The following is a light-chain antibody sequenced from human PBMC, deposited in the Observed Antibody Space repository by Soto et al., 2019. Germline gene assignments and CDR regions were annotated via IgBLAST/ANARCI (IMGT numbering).Light chain of an antibody. V-gene: IGLV1-40*01. CDR2: GNS. CDR1: SSNIGSDYH. Sequence: QSVLTQPPSVSGAPGQRVTISCTGSSSNIGSDYHVHWYQQVPGTAPKLLIYGNSNRPSGVPDRFSGSKSDTSASLAITGLQADDAADYYCQSYDTSLSGSYVFGTGTKLTVL. J-gene: IGLJ1*01. CDR3: QSYDTSLSGSYV.